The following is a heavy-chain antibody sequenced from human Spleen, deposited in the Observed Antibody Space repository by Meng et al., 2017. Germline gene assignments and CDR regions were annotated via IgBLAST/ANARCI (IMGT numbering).Heavy chain of an antibody. V-gene: IGHV1-2*02. J-gene: IGHJ6*02. Sequence: ASVKVSCKASGYTFTAYYMHWVRQAPGQGLEWMGWINPNSGDTNYAQKFQGRVTMTRDTSIGTIYMEMSRLRSEDTAVYYCARKMETAGTTNYYYYGMDFWGQGTTVTVSS. CDR2: INPNSGDT. CDR3: ARKMETAGTTNYYYYGMDF. CDR1: GYTFTAYY. D-gene: IGHD6-13*01.